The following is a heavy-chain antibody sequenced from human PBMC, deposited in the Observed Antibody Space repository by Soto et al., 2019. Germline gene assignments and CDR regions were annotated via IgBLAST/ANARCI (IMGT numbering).Heavy chain of an antibody. D-gene: IGHD6-19*01. Sequence: GGSLRLSCAASGFIFSSYGMHWVRQAPGKGLEWVAAISYDGSNKYYADSVKGRFTISRDNSKNTLYLQMNSLRAEDTAVYYCAKSFHVDVIAVAADYWGQGTLVTVSS. CDR3: AKSFHVDVIAVAADY. CDR2: ISYDGSNK. V-gene: IGHV3-30*18. J-gene: IGHJ4*02. CDR1: GFIFSSYG.